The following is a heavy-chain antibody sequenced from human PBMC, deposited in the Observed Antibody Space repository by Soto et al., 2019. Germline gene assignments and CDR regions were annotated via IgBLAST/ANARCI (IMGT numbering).Heavy chain of an antibody. J-gene: IGHJ4*02. D-gene: IGHD6-13*01. CDR3: ARHGSSSSWVPSFDY. CDR2: IYYSGST. CDR1: GGSISSYY. V-gene: IGHV4-59*08. Sequence: QVQLQESGPGLGKPSETLSLTCTVSGGSISSYYWSRIRQPPGKGLEWIGYIYYSGSTNYNPSLTSRVTISVDTSKNQFFLKLSSVTAADTAVYYCARHGSSSSWVPSFDYWGQGTLVTVSS.